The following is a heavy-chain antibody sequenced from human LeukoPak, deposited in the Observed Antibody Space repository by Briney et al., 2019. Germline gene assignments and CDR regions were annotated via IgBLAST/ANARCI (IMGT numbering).Heavy chain of an antibody. CDR2: IDPSDSYT. Sequence: GESLKISCKGSGYSFTSYWISWVRQMPGKGLEWMGRIDPSDSYTNYSPSFQGHVTISADKSISTAYLQWSSLKASDPAMYYCARNGYSSAPRDYWGQGTLVTVSS. V-gene: IGHV5-10-1*01. CDR3: ARNGYSSAPRDY. CDR1: GYSFTSYW. D-gene: IGHD6-25*01. J-gene: IGHJ4*02.